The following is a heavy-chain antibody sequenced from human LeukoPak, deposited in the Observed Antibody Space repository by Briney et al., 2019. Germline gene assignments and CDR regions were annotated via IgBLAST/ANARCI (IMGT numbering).Heavy chain of an antibody. J-gene: IGHJ4*02. V-gene: IGHV4-59*11. Sequence: SETLSLTCTVSGGSISSHYRSWIRQPPGKGLEWIGYIYYSGSTNYNPSLKSRVTISVDTSKNQFSLKLSSVTAADTAAYYCARVGEGDSSGWYFVFDYWGQGTLVTVSS. CDR3: ARVGEGDSSGWYFVFDY. CDR2: IYYSGST. D-gene: IGHD6-19*01. CDR1: GGSISSHY.